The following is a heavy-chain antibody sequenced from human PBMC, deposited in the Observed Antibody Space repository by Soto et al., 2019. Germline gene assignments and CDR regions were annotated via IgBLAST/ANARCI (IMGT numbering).Heavy chain of an antibody. Sequence: SETLSLTCAVYGGSFSGYYWSWIRQPPGKGLEWSGEINHSGSTNYNPSLKSRVTISVDTSKNQFSLKLSSVTAADTAVYYCARGYNWNYGGDPGFDYWGQGTLVTVS. V-gene: IGHV4-34*01. CDR2: INHSGST. D-gene: IGHD1-7*01. J-gene: IGHJ4*02. CDR1: GGSFSGYY. CDR3: ARGYNWNYGGDPGFDY.